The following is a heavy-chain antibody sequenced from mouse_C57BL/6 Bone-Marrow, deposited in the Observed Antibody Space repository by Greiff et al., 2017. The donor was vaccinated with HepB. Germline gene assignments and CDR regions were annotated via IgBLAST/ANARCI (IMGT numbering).Heavy chain of an antibody. J-gene: IGHJ1*03. V-gene: IGHV5-4*01. Sequence: EVQGVESGGGLVKPGGSLKLSCAASGFTFSSYAMSWVRQTPEKRLEWVATISDGGSYTYYPDNVKGRFTISRDNAKNNLYLQMSHLKSEDTAMYYCARAGYSGYRGYFDVWGTGTTVTVSS. D-gene: IGHD1-3*01. CDR1: GFTFSSYA. CDR2: ISDGGSYT. CDR3: ARAGYSGYRGYFDV.